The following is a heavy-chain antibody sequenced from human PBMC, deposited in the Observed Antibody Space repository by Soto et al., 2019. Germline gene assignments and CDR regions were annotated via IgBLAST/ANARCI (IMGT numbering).Heavy chain of an antibody. D-gene: IGHD3-3*01. CDR1: GGSISNYF. CDR2: IDNSGST. J-gene: IGHJ4*02. Sequence: XAILSLTCTVSGGSISNYFCNWIRQPAGKGLEWIGRIDNSGSTNYNPSLKSRITMSADTSRNQFSLKLNSVTAADTAVYYCARGGQDFWSGPFDYWGQGALVTVSS. CDR3: ARGGQDFWSGPFDY. V-gene: IGHV4-4*07.